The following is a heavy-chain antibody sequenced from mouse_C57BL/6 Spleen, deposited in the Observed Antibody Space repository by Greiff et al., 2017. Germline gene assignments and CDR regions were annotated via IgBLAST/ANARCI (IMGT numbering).Heavy chain of an antibody. CDR3: ARSGGYDEGSYAMDY. Sequence: QVQLKESGAELVKPGASVKISCKASGYAFSSYWMNWVKQRPGKGLEWIGQIYPGDGDTNYNGKFKGKATLTADKSSSTAYMQLSSLTSEDSAVYFCARSGGYDEGSYAMDYWGQGTSVTVSS. CDR2: IYPGDGDT. V-gene: IGHV1-80*01. J-gene: IGHJ4*01. D-gene: IGHD2-2*01. CDR1: GYAFSSYW.